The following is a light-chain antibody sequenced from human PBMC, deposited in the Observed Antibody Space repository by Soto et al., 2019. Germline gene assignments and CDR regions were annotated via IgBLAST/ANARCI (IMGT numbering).Light chain of an antibody. CDR2: KAS. CDR3: QQYNSYSPT. V-gene: IGKV1-5*03. Sequence: DIHMTQSPSTLSSSLGDRVTITFLASQSISTWLAWYQQEPGKAPKLLIHKASSLQSGVPSRFSGSGSGTDFTLTISSLHPDDFATYYCQQYNSYSPTFGQGTKVDIK. J-gene: IGKJ1*01. CDR1: QSISTW.